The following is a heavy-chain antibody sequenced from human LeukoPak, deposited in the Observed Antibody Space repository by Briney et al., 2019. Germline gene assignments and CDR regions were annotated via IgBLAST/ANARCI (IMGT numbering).Heavy chain of an antibody. J-gene: IGHJ4*02. CDR2: ISGSGGST. CDR3: AKDPSSSWFGDYFDY. D-gene: IGHD6-13*01. Sequence: GGSLRLSCAASGFTFSNHGMNWVRQAPGKGLEWVSAISGSGGSTYYADSVKGRFTISRDNSKNTLYLQMNSLRAEDTAVYYCAKDPSSSWFGDYFDYWGQGTLVTVSS. CDR1: GFTFSNHG. V-gene: IGHV3-23*01.